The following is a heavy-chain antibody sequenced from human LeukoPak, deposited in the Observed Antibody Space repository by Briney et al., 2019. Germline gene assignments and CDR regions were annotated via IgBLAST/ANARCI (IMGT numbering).Heavy chain of an antibody. CDR2: IKQDGSEK. J-gene: IGHJ4*02. CDR3: AKDSPPYYYDSSGYSGYFDY. Sequence: GGSLRLSCAASGFTFSSYWMSWVRQAPGKGLEWVANIKQDGSEKYYADSVKGRFTISRDNSKNTLYLQMNSLRAEDTAVYYCAKDSPPYYYDSSGYSGYFDYWGQGTLVTVSS. V-gene: IGHV3-7*01. D-gene: IGHD3-22*01. CDR1: GFTFSSYW.